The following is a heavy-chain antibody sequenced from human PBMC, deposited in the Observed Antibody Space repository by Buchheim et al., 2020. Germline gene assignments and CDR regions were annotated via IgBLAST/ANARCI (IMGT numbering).Heavy chain of an antibody. D-gene: IGHD1-1*01. CDR1: GFLFSTYW. V-gene: IGHV3-74*01. J-gene: IGHJ6*02. CDR3: ARGYNFGYNYYHPMDV. CDR2: ISSDGSTV. Sequence: EVQLVESGGGSIQPGGSLRLSCAASGFLFSTYWMHWVRQAPGKGLVWISRISSDGSTVNYVDSLRGRVTVSRDNAKNTMYLQMNSLVAEDTAVYYCARGYNFGYNYYHPMDVCGRGAT.